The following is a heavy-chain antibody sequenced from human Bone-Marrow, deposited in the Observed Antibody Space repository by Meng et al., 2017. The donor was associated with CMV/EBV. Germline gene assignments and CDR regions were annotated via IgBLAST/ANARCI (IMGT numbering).Heavy chain of an antibody. D-gene: IGHD2-2*02. CDR3: ARGRSGYCSSTSCYMGPGDYGMDV. CDR2: ISYDGSNK. V-gene: IGHV3-30-3*01. Sequence: GESLKISCAASGFTFSSYAMHWVRQAPGKGLEWVAVISYDGSNKYYADSVKGRFTISRDNSKNTLYLQMNSLRAEDTAVYYCARGRSGYCSSTSCYMGPGDYGMDVCGQATTVTVSS. J-gene: IGHJ6*02. CDR1: GFTFSSYA.